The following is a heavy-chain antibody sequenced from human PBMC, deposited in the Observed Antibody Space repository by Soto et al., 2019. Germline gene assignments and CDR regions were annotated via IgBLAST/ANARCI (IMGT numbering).Heavy chain of an antibody. V-gene: IGHV3-53*01. Sequence: GGSLRLSCAASGFTVSSNYMSWVRQAPGKGLEWVSVIYSGGSTYYADSVKGRFTISRDNSKNTLYLQMNSQRAEDTAVYYCAREVYSSSWYRFDYWGQGTLVTVSS. J-gene: IGHJ4*02. D-gene: IGHD6-13*01. CDR3: AREVYSSSWYRFDY. CDR1: GFTVSSNY. CDR2: IYSGGST.